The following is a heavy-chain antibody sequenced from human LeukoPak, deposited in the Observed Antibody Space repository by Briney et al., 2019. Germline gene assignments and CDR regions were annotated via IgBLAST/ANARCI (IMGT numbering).Heavy chain of an antibody. D-gene: IGHD5-12*01. CDR3: ARVMGYSGYRCFDY. CDR1: GFTVSSNY. V-gene: IGHV3-53*01. Sequence: GGSLRLSCAASGFTVSSNYMSWVRQAPGKGLEWVSVIYSGGSTYYADSVRGRFTISRDNSKNTLYLQMNSLRAEDTAVYYCARVMGYSGYRCFDYWGQGTLVTASS. J-gene: IGHJ4*02. CDR2: IYSGGST.